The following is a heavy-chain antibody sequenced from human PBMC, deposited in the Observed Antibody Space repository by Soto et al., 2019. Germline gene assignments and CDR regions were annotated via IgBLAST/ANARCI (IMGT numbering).Heavy chain of an antibody. CDR1: GFTFSSYG. V-gene: IGHV3-30*18. CDR2: ISYDGSNK. J-gene: IGHJ4*02. CDR3: AKDKRQQLVLSPPTFDY. D-gene: IGHD6-13*01. Sequence: QVQLVESGGGVVQSGRSLRLSCAASGFTFSSYGMHWVRQTPGKGLEWVALISYDGSNKYYADSVKGRFTISRDNSKNTLYLQMNSLRAEDTAVYYCAKDKRQQLVLSPPTFDYWGQGTPVSVSS.